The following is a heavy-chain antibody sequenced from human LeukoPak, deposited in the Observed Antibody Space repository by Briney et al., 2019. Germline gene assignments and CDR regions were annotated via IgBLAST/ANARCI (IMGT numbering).Heavy chain of an antibody. CDR2: IYHSGST. J-gene: IGHJ5*02. V-gene: IGHV4-30-2*01. CDR3: AKGPEQQLNWFDP. CDR1: GGSISSGGYY. D-gene: IGHD6-13*01. Sequence: SETLSLTCTVSGGSISSGGYYWSWIRQPPGKGLEWIGYIYHSGSTYYNPSLKSRVTISVDRSKNQFSLKLSSVTAADTAVYYCAKGPEQQLNWFDPWGQGTLVTVSP.